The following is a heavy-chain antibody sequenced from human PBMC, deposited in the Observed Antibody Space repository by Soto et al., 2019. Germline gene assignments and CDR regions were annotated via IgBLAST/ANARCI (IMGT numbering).Heavy chain of an antibody. Sequence: SQTLSLTCAISGDSVSSNSAAWNWIRQSPSRGLEWLGRTYYRSKWYNDYAVSVKSRITINPDTSKNQFSLQLNSVTPEDTAVYYCARDKAAEAQRGRYYYYYGMDVWGQGTTVT. CDR2: TYYRSKWYN. CDR1: GDSVSSNSAA. J-gene: IGHJ6*02. D-gene: IGHD3-16*01. CDR3: ARDKAAEAQRGRYYYYYGMDV. V-gene: IGHV6-1*01.